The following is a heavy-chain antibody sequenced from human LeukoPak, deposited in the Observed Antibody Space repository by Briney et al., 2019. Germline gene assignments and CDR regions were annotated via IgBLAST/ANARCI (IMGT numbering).Heavy chain of an antibody. CDR1: GFTFSSYA. J-gene: IGHJ5*02. CDR2: ISYDGSNK. Sequence: GGSLRLSCAASGFTFSSYAMHWVRQAPGKGLEWVAVISYDGSNKYYADSVKGRFTISRDNSKNTLYLQMNSLRAEDTAVYYCARDRRIAAAGTLYTVWFDPWGQGTLVTVSS. V-gene: IGHV3-30*04. D-gene: IGHD6-13*01. CDR3: ARDRRIAAAGTLYTVWFDP.